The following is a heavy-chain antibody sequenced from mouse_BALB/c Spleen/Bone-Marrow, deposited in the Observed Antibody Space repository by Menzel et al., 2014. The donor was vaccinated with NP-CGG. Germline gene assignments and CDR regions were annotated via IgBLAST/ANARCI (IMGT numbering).Heavy chain of an antibody. CDR2: SRNKSKYYTT. CDR1: GFTFTGFF. CDR3: ARDVGYGNYFVY. V-gene: IGHV7-1*02. Sequence: EVKLVESGGGLVQPGASLKISCATSGFTFTGFFMDWVRQPPGKRLEGIASSRNKSKYYTTEYSVSVKGRFIVSRDTSQSVIYLQMNALRAEDTAIYYCARDVGYGNYFVYWGQGTLVTVSA. J-gene: IGHJ3*01. D-gene: IGHD2-10*02.